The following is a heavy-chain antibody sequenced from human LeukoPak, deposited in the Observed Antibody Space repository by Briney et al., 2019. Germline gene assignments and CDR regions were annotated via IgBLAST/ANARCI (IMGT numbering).Heavy chain of an antibody. V-gene: IGHV4-4*07. CDR3: ARHAYYDTSGYYYVDY. J-gene: IGHJ4*02. Sequence: SETLSLTCTVSGASIRSYYWSWIRQPAGKGLEWIGHFYTTGSTNYSPSFKGRVTMSVDTSKNQFSLKLSSVTAADTAVYYCARHAYYDTSGYYYVDYWGQGALVTVSS. CDR1: GASIRSYY. D-gene: IGHD3-22*01. CDR2: FYTTGST.